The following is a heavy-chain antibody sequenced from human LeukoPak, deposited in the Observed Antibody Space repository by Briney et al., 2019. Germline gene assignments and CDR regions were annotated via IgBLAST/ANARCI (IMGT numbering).Heavy chain of an antibody. CDR3: ARGPYSYDSSGAFDI. J-gene: IGHJ3*02. CDR1: GGSISSYY. D-gene: IGHD3-22*01. V-gene: IGHV4-4*07. CDR2: IHNSGST. Sequence: SETLSLTCTSSGGSISSYYWSWIRQPAGKGLEWIGRIHNSGSTNCNPSLKSRVTMSVDTSKNQFSLKLSSVTAADTAVYFCARGPYSYDSSGAFDIWGQGTMVTVSS.